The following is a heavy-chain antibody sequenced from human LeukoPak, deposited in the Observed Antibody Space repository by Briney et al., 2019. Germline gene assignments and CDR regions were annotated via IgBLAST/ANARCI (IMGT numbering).Heavy chain of an antibody. Sequence: PSETLSLTCTVSGGSISSYYWSWIRQPPGKGLEWIGYIYYSGSTNYNPSLKSRVTISVDTSKNQFSLKLSSVTAADTAVYYCARGHYYGSGSYFGYFDHWGQGTLVTVSS. CDR3: ARGHYYGSGSYFGYFDH. D-gene: IGHD3-10*01. J-gene: IGHJ4*02. CDR2: IYYSGST. CDR1: GGSISSYY. V-gene: IGHV4-59*01.